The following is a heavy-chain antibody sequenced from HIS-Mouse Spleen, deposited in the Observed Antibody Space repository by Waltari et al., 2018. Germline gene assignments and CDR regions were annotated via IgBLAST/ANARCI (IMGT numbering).Heavy chain of an antibody. CDR3: ARRGYCSGGSCYYFDY. Sequence: PGRSLRLSCAASGFTFSSYAMHWVRQAPGKGLEWVAVISYDGSNKYYADSVKGRFTISRDNSKNTLYLQMNSLRAEDTAVYYCARRGYCSGGSCYYFDYWGQGTLVTVSS. CDR2: ISYDGSNK. J-gene: IGHJ4*02. D-gene: IGHD2-15*01. V-gene: IGHV3-30-3*01. CDR1: GFTFSSYA.